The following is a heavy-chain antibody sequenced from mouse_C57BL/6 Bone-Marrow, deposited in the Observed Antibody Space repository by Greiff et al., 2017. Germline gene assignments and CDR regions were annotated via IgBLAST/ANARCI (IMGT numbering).Heavy chain of an antibody. CDR3: ARRDGYYTPFAY. CDR2: IHPNSGST. D-gene: IGHD2-3*01. J-gene: IGHJ3*01. V-gene: IGHV1-64*01. Sequence: QVQLQQPGAELVKPGASVKLSCKASGYTFTSYWMHWVKQRPGQGLEWIGMIHPNSGSTNYNEKFKSKATLTVDKSSSTAYMQLSSLSSEVSAVYACARRDGYYTPFAYWGQGTLVTVSA. CDR1: GYTFTSYW.